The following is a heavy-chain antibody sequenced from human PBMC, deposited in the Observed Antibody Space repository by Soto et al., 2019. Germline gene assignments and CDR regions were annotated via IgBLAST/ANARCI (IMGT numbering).Heavy chain of an antibody. V-gene: IGHV3-53*01. CDR2: IYSGGST. D-gene: IGHD4-17*01. CDR3: VRAYGDYVLGNWFDP. Sequence: EVQLVESGGGLIQPGGSLRLSCAASGFTVSSNYMSWVRQAPGKGLEWVSVIYSGGSTYYADSVKGRFTISRDNSKNTLYLQMNSLRAEDTAVYYCVRAYGDYVLGNWFDPWGQGTLVTVSS. J-gene: IGHJ5*02. CDR1: GFTVSSNY.